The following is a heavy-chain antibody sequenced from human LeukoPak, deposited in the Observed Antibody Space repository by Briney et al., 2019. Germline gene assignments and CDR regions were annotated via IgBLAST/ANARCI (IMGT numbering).Heavy chain of an antibody. J-gene: IGHJ4*02. Sequence: ASVKVSCKASGYTFTSYYMHWVRQAPGQGLEWMGIINPNSGGTNYAQKFQGRVTLTRDTSMSTAYMEISRLTSDDTAVYYCARDNLEASWGSPGDYWGQGTLVTVSS. CDR3: ARDNLEASWGSPGDY. D-gene: IGHD2-2*01. CDR1: GYTFTSYY. CDR2: INPNSGGT. V-gene: IGHV1-2*02.